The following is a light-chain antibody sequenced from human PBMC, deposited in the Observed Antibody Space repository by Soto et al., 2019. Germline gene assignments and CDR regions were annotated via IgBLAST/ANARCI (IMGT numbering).Light chain of an antibody. V-gene: IGLV2-11*01. CDR2: DVG. CDR3: CSYAGSYTRV. J-gene: IGLJ1*01. CDR1: SRDVGGYNY. Sequence: QSALTQPRSVSGSPGQSVTISCTGTSRDVGGYNYVSWYQQHPGKAPKLMIYDVGKRPSGVPDRFSGSKSDNTASLTISGLQAEDEADYYCCSYAGSYTRVFGNGTKVTVL.